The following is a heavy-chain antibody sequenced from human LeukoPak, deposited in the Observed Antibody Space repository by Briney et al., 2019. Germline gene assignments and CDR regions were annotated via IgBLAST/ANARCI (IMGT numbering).Heavy chain of an antibody. Sequence: PSETLSLTCAVYGGSFSGYYWSWIRQPPGKGLEWIGEINHSGSTNYNPSLKSRVTISVDTSKNQFSLKLSSVTAADTAVYYCARRGYYDSSGYYFRSDLKYYFDYWGQGTLVTVSS. CDR1: GGSFSGYY. J-gene: IGHJ4*02. CDR3: ARRGYYDSSGYYFRSDLKYYFDY. D-gene: IGHD3-22*01. CDR2: INHSGST. V-gene: IGHV4-34*01.